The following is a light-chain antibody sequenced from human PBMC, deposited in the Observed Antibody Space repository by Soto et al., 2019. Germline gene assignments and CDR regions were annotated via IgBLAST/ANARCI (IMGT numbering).Light chain of an antibody. CDR1: QSVSSSY. V-gene: IGKV3-20*01. Sequence: ESVLTQSPGTLSLSPGERATLSCRASQSVSSSYLAWYQQKPGQAPRLLIYGASSSATGIPDRFSASGSGNDFTITISRLEPEFFALYYRQHYGRPPLTFGGGTKVEIK. CDR3: QHYGRPPLT. CDR2: GAS. J-gene: IGKJ4*01.